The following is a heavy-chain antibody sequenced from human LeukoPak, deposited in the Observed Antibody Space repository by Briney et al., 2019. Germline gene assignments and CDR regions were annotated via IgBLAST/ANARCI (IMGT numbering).Heavy chain of an antibody. D-gene: IGHD6-13*01. CDR3: ARGVAAAGPDYYYYYMDV. J-gene: IGHJ6*03. CDR2: INHSGST. Sequence: PSETLSLTCAVYGGSFSGYYWSWIRQPAGKRLECIGEINHSGSTNYNPSLKSRVTISVDTSKNQFSLKLSSVTAADTAVYYCARGVAAAGPDYYYYYMDVWGKGTTVTVSS. V-gene: IGHV4-34*01. CDR1: GGSFSGYY.